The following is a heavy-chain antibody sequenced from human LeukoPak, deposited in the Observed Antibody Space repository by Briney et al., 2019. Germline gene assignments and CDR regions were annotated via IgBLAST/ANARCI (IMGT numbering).Heavy chain of an antibody. CDR3: AGYYYMDV. J-gene: IGHJ6*03. V-gene: IGHV3-30*02. CDR1: GFTFSNYG. Sequence: GGSLRLSCAASGFTFSNYGMHWVRQAPGKGLEWVAFIRYDGINKYYADSVKGRFTISRDNSKNTLSLQMNSLRADDTAVYYCAGYYYMDVWGKGTTVTISS. CDR2: IRYDGINK.